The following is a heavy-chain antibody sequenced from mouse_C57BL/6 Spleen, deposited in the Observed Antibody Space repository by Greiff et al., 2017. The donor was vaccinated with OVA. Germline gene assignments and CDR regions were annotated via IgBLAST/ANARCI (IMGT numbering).Heavy chain of an antibody. CDR3: ARRRNYSNFYAMDY. Sequence: VQLQQPGAELVRPGSSVKLSCKASGYTFTSYWMDWVKQRPGQGLEWIGNIYPSDSETHYNQKFKDKATLTVDKSSSTAYMQLSSLTSEDSAVYYCARRRNYSNFYAMDYWGQGTSVTVSS. D-gene: IGHD2-5*01. CDR1: GYTFTSYW. CDR2: IYPSDSET. J-gene: IGHJ4*01. V-gene: IGHV1-61*01.